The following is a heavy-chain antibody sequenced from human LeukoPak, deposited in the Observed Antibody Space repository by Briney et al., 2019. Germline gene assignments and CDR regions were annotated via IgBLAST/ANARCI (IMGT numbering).Heavy chain of an antibody. Sequence: KTSETLSLTCTVSGGSISPYYWSWIRQPPGKGLEWIGYIYYSGSTNYNPSLKSRVTISVDTSKNQFSLKLSSVTAADTAVYYCARDSPINCSSTSCYTDAFDIWGQGTMVTVSS. CDR2: IYYSGST. V-gene: IGHV4-59*01. J-gene: IGHJ3*02. CDR1: GGSISPYY. CDR3: ARDSPINCSSTSCYTDAFDI. D-gene: IGHD2-2*01.